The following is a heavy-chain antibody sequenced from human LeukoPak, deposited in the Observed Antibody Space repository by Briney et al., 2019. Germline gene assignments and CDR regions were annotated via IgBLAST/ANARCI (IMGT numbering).Heavy chain of an antibody. CDR1: GGSISSYY. CDR2: LYYSGST. D-gene: IGHD1-1*01. V-gene: IGHV4-59*01. Sequence: SETLSLTCTVSGGSISSYYWSWIRQPPGKGLEWIGYLYYSGSTNYNPSLKSRVTISVDTSKNQFSLKLRSVTAADTAVYYCARVLTVPDYWGQGTLVTVSS. CDR3: ARVLTVPDY. J-gene: IGHJ4*02.